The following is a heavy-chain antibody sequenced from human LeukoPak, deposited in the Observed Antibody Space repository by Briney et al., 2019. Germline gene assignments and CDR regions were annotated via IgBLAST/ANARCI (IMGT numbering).Heavy chain of an antibody. CDR3: ARDVLGRETGNWFDP. V-gene: IGHV1-18*04. CDR1: GGTFSSHA. D-gene: IGHD1-14*01. J-gene: IGHJ5*02. Sequence: ASVKVSCKPSGGTFSSHAISWVRQAPGQGLEWMGWISAYNGNTNYAQKLQGRVTMTTDTSTSTAYMELRSLRSDDTAVYYCARDVLGRETGNWFDPWGQGTLVTVSS. CDR2: ISAYNGNT.